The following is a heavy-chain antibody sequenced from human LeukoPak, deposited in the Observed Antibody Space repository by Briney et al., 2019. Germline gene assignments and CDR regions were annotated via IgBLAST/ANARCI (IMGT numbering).Heavy chain of an antibody. V-gene: IGHV3-23*01. Sequence: GGSLRLSCVASLCIYRHYAMNWLRQAPGKGLEWVSAISGSGGSTYYADSVKGRFTISRDNSNNTLHLQMNSLTAEGTDGYFCAKAYGDYIFDAFDIWGQGTMVTVSS. D-gene: IGHD4-17*01. CDR2: ISGSGGST. CDR1: LCIYRHYA. CDR3: AKAYGDYIFDAFDI. J-gene: IGHJ3*02.